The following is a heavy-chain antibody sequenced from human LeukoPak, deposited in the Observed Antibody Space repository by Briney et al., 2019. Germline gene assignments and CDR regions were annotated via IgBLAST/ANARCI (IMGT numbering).Heavy chain of an antibody. CDR3: ARYSSGYYPRLPYYFDY. CDR2: ISGSGGST. D-gene: IGHD3-22*01. J-gene: IGHJ4*02. CDR1: GFTFSSYA. V-gene: IGHV3-23*01. Sequence: GGSLRLSCAASGFTFSSYALSWVRQAPGTGLEWVSAISGSGGSTYYADSVKGRFTITRDNSKNTLYLQMNSLRAEDTAVYYCARYSSGYYPRLPYYFDYWGQGTLVTVSS.